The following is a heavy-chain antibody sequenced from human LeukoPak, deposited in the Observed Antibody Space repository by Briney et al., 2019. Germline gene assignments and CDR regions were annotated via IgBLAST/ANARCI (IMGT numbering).Heavy chain of an antibody. D-gene: IGHD3-10*01. J-gene: IGHJ4*02. Sequence: SETLSLTCSVSGVYFSSSGCYWGWIRQPPGKGLEWSVSIFYTGNTYYNPSRKSRITISEDTDKNQFAWERRFVTAADTAVYYCARLGASLEWDSGSFPDYWGQGTLVTVSS. V-gene: IGHV4-39*01. CDR1: GVYFSSSGCY. CDR3: ARLGASLEWDSGSFPDY. CDR2: IFYTGNT.